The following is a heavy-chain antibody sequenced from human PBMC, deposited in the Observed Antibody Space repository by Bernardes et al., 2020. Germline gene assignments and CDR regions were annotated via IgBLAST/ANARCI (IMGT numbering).Heavy chain of an antibody. CDR3: ARSMTTGIFSALDP. D-gene: IGHD3-10*01. J-gene: IGHJ5*02. V-gene: IGHV1-18*01. Sequence: ASVKVSCKASGYTFTNYAVSWVRQAPGQGLEWMGWISAYNGDTIYAQNFQGRVTMTTDTSTSTAYMELRSLRSDDTAVYYCARSMTTGIFSALDPWGQGTLVTVSS. CDR2: ISAYNGDT. CDR1: GYTFTNYA.